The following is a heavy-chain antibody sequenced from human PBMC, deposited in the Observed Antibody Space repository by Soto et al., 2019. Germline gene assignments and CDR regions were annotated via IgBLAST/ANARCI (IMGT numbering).Heavy chain of an antibody. J-gene: IGHJ4*02. Sequence: GGSLRLSCVASGFPFSAYAMNWVRQTPGKGLEWVCCIGGSSTTIYYADSVKGRFTISRDNAKNSLYLQMNSLRAEDTAVYYCARYYRSYGIFDFCGQGTLVTVSS. CDR3: ARYYRSYGIFDF. CDR2: IGGSSTTI. V-gene: IGHV3-48*01. CDR1: GFPFSAYA. D-gene: IGHD5-18*01.